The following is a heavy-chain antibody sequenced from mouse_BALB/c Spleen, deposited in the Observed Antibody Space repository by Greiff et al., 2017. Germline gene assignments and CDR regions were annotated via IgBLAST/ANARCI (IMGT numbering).Heavy chain of an antibody. D-gene: IGHD2-4*01. Sequence: EVQLQESGGGLVQPGGSLRLSCATSGFTFTDYYMSWVRQPPGKALEWLGFIRNKANGYTTEYSASVKGRFTISRDNSQSILYLQMNTLRAEDSATYYCARDMIPYYFDYWGQGTTLTVSS. J-gene: IGHJ2*01. CDR1: GFTFTDYY. V-gene: IGHV7-3*02. CDR3: ARDMIPYYFDY. CDR2: IRNKANGYTT.